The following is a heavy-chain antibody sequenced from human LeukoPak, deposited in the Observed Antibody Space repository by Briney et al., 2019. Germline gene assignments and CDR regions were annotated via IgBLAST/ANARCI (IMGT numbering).Heavy chain of an antibody. Sequence: SETLSLTCTVSGGSISSGSYYWSWIRQPAGKGLEWIGRIYASGSTNYNPSLKSRVTISVDTSKNQFSLRLSSVTAADTAAYYCARSVGATSLLDYYYYYYMDVWGKGTTVTISS. CDR2: IYASGST. CDR3: ARSVGATSLLDYYYYYYMDV. CDR1: GGSISSGSYY. V-gene: IGHV4-61*02. J-gene: IGHJ6*03. D-gene: IGHD1-26*01.